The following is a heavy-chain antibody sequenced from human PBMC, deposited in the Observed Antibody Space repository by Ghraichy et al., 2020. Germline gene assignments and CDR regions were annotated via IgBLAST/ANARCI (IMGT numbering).Heavy chain of an antibody. Sequence: SQTLSLTCTVSGGSISSSSFYWDWIRQPPGKGLEWIRSIFYSGNTYYNPSLKSRVTISVDTSKKQFSLRLNSVTAADTAVYYCARRTSGVFDFWGQGTLVTVSS. V-gene: IGHV4-39*01. J-gene: IGHJ4*02. CDR3: ARRTSGVFDF. CDR2: IFYSGNT. CDR1: GGSISSSSFY.